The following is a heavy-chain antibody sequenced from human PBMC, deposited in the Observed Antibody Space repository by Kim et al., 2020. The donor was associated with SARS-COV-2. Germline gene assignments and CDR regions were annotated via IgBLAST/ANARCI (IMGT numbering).Heavy chain of an antibody. CDR3: ATYDVLTAYLAY. D-gene: IGHD3-9*01. CDR2: IDPSDSYT. Sequence: GESLKISCKGSGYTFTRYWISWVRQMPGKGLEWMGRIDPSDSYTNYSPSFQGHVTISGDKSVSTAFLQLSSLKASDTAIYYCATYDVLTAYLAYWGQGTLVTVSS. V-gene: IGHV5-10-1*01. J-gene: IGHJ4*02. CDR1: GYTFTRYW.